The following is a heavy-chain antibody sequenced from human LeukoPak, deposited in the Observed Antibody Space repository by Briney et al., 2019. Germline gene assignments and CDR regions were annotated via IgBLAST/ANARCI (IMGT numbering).Heavy chain of an antibody. CDR2: ISSSSSYI. Sequence: GGTLRLSCAASGFTVSTNFMSWVRQAPGKGLEWVSSISSSSSYIYYADAVKGRFTISRDNAKNSLYLQMNSLRAEDTAVYSCASWVAAADLIYWGQGTLVTVSS. D-gene: IGHD6-13*01. V-gene: IGHV3-21*01. J-gene: IGHJ4*02. CDR3: ASWVAAADLIY. CDR1: GFTVSTNF.